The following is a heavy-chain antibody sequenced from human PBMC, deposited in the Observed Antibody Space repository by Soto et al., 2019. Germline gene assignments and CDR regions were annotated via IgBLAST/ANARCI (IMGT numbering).Heavy chain of an antibody. D-gene: IGHD4-17*01. CDR1: GFTFSSYG. CDR2: ISYDGSNK. Sequence: QVQLVESGGGVVQPGRSLRLSCAASGFTFSSYGMYWVRQAPGKGLEWVAVISYDGSNKYYADSVKGRFTISRDNSKNTLYLQMNSLRAEDTAVYYCAKDYGDYLYYFDYWGQGTLVNVSS. V-gene: IGHV3-30*18. CDR3: AKDYGDYLYYFDY. J-gene: IGHJ4*02.